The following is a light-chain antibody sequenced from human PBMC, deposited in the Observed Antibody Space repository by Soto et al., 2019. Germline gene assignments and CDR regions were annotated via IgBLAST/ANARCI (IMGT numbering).Light chain of an antibody. CDR1: QSVLYSSNNKNY. Sequence: TPSPDSLAVSLGGRATIDCKSSQSVLYSSNNKNYLAWYQQKPGQAPRLLIYGASNRATGIPDRFSGSGSGTDFTLTISRPEPEDFAVYYCQQYGSSGTFGQGTKVDIK. CDR3: QQYGSSGT. J-gene: IGKJ1*01. V-gene: IGKV4-1*01. CDR2: GAS.